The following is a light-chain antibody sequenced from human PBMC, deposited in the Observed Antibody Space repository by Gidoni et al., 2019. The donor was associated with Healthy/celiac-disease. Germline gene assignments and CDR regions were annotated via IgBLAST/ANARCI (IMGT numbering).Light chain of an antibody. J-gene: IGKJ1*01. CDR3: QQSYSTPA. Sequence: DTQMTQSPSSLSASVGDRVTITCRASQSISSYLNWYQQKPGKAPKLLIYAASSLQSGVQSRFSGSGSVTDFTLTISSLQPEDFSTYYCQQSYSTPAFGQGTKVEIK. V-gene: IGKV1-39*01. CDR1: QSISSY. CDR2: AAS.